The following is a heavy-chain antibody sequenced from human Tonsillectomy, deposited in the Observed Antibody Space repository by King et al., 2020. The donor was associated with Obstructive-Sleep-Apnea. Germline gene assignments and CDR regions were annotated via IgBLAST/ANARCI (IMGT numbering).Heavy chain of an antibody. CDR1: GFTFSSYV. D-gene: IGHD2-2*01. V-gene: IGHV3-23*04. Sequence: VQLVESGGGLVQPGGSLRLSCAASGFTFSSYVMSWVRQAPGKGMELVSAISGIGGSTYYADSVKGRFTISRDNSKNTLYLRMNSLRAEDTAVYYCAKSIPAAMIIYFQHWGQGTLVTVSS. CDR3: AKSIPAAMIIYFQH. J-gene: IGHJ1*01. CDR2: ISGIGGST.